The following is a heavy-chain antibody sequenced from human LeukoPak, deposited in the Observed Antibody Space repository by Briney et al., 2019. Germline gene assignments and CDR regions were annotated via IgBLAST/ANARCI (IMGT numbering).Heavy chain of an antibody. CDR2: ISGSGGST. D-gene: IGHD3-10*01. Sequence: GGSLRLSCAASGFTFSSYAMSWVRQAPGKGLEWVSAISGSGGSTYYADSVKGRFTISRDNSKNTLYLQMNSLRAEDTAVYYCGKGEDYYGSGSPYYYYGMDVWGQGTTVTVSS. J-gene: IGHJ6*02. V-gene: IGHV3-23*01. CDR1: GFTFSSYA. CDR3: GKGEDYYGSGSPYYYYGMDV.